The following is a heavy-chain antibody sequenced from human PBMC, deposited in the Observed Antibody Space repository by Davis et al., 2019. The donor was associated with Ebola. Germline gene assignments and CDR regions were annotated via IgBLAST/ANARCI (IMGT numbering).Heavy chain of an antibody. J-gene: IGHJ3*02. D-gene: IGHD4-23*01. V-gene: IGHV1-18*01. Sequence: ASVKVSCKASGNTYNNYDINWVRQAPGQGLEWMGWISGSNGESKYAQNLQGRLTMTIDTSTSTAYMELRSLTSDDTAIYFCASDYGGNLGAFDIWGQGTMVTVSS. CDR2: ISGSNGES. CDR1: GNTYNNYD. CDR3: ASDYGGNLGAFDI.